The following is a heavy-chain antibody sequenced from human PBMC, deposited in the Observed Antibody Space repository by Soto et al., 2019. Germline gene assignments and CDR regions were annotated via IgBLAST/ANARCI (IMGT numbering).Heavy chain of an antibody. V-gene: IGHV1-3*01. J-gene: IGHJ4*02. Sequence: VASVKVSCKASGYTFTRYTMYWVRQAPGQRLECMGWINDGNDKIKYSQKFQGRVTITSDTSATTAYMELSSLTSEDTAVYYCAIFGGSVSGWGQGTLVTVSS. CDR1: GYTFTRYT. D-gene: IGHD2-15*01. CDR2: INDGNDKI. CDR3: AIFGGSVSG.